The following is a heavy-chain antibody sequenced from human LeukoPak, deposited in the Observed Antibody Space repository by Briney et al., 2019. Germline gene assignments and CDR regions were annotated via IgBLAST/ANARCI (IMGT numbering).Heavy chain of an antibody. J-gene: IGHJ4*02. D-gene: IGHD3-3*01. CDR2: FDPVDGET. CDR1: GYSLTQLS. Sequence: GASVKVSCKVSGYSLTQLSMHWVRQGIGRGLEWMGGFDPVDGETIYAQKFQGRVTMTENTSTDTAYMELSSLRSDDTAVYYCAILLEDYAFSTGSEKDYWGQGTLVTVSS. V-gene: IGHV1-24*01. CDR3: AILLEDYAFSTGSEKDY.